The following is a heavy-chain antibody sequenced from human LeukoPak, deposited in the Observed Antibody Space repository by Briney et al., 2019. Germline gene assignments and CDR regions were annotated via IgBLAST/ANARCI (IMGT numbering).Heavy chain of an antibody. Sequence: ASVKVSCKASGYTFTSYGISWVRQAPGQGLEWMGWISAYNGNTNYAQKLQGRVTMTTDTSTSTAYMELRSLRSDDTAVYYCARVIIAAVGLNSGGYFDYWGQGTLVTVSS. J-gene: IGHJ4*02. D-gene: IGHD6-13*01. V-gene: IGHV1-18*01. CDR2: ISAYNGNT. CDR1: GYTFTSYG. CDR3: ARVIIAAVGLNSGGYFDY.